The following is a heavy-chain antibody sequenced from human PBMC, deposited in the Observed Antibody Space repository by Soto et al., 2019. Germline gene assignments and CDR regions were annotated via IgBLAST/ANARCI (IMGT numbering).Heavy chain of an antibody. CDR2: INSDGSST. D-gene: IGHD3-9*01. V-gene: IGHV3-74*01. Sequence: PGGSLRLSCAASGFTFSSYWMHWVRQAPGKGLVWVSRINSDGSSTSYADSVKGRFTISRDNAKNTLYLQMNSLRAEDTAVYYCARVERYFDWLLVQYYFDYWGQGTLVTVSS. CDR1: GFTFSSYW. CDR3: ARVERYFDWLLVQYYFDY. J-gene: IGHJ4*02.